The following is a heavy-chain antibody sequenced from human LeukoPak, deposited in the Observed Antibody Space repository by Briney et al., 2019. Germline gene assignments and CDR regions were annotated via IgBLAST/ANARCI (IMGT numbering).Heavy chain of an antibody. Sequence: PSETLSLTCTVSGGSISSYYWSWIRQPPGKGLEWIGYIYFSGSTNYNPSLKSRVTISVDTSKNQFSLKLSSVTAADTAVYYCARSPHSRLRFLEWLLRFDPWGQGTLVTVSS. J-gene: IGHJ5*02. CDR2: IYFSGST. D-gene: IGHD3-3*01. CDR1: GGSISSYY. V-gene: IGHV4-59*01. CDR3: ARSPHSRLRFLEWLLRFDP.